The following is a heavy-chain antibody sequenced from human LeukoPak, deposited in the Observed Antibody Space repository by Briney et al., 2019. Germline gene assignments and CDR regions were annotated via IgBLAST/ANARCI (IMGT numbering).Heavy chain of an antibody. Sequence: AGGSLRLSCAASGFTSSSHWMTWVRQAPGKGLEWVASIKHHGSEEYYVDSVKGRFTISRDNAKNSLYLQMNSLRVEDTAVYYCARGLSEYYDFWSGYYRSPGYFQHWGQGTLVTVSS. V-gene: IGHV3-7*01. CDR2: IKHHGSEE. CDR1: GFTSSSHW. CDR3: ARGLSEYYDFWSGYYRSPGYFQH. J-gene: IGHJ1*01. D-gene: IGHD3-3*01.